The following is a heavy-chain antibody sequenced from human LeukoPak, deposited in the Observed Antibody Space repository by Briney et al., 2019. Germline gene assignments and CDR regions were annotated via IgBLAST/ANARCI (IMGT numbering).Heavy chain of an antibody. D-gene: IGHD4-17*01. CDR1: GFSLITSGMC. V-gene: IGHV2-70*01. Sequence: SGPTLVHPTQPLTLTCTFSGFSLITSGMCVSWIRQPPGKALEWLALIDWDDDKYYSTSLKTRLTISKDTFKNQVVLTMTNMDPVDTATYYCARISAYGDYYFDYWGQGTLVTVSS. CDR2: IDWDDDK. J-gene: IGHJ4*02. CDR3: ARISAYGDYYFDY.